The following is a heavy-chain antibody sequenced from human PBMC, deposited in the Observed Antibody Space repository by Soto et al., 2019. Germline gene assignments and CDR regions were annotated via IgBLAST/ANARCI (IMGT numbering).Heavy chain of an antibody. Sequence: QVQLQQWGAGLLKPSETLSLTCAVYGGSFSGYYWSWIRQPPGKGLEWIGQINHSGSTNYNPSLKSRVTNSVATSKNQFSLKLSSLAAAAAAVYYCGRVGRAYCDGSGSQNRHWFDPWGQGTLVTVSS. CDR3: GRVGRAYCDGSGSQNRHWFDP. CDR1: GGSFSGYY. D-gene: IGHD3-10*01. V-gene: IGHV4-34*01. CDR2: INHSGST. J-gene: IGHJ5*02.